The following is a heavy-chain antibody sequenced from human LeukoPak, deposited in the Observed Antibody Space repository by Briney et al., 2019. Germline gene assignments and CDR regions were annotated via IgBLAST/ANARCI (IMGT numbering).Heavy chain of an antibody. J-gene: IGHJ6*02. CDR1: GFTFSSYA. Sequence: GGSLRLSCAASGFTFSSYAMSWVRQAPGKGLEWVSAISGSGGSTYYADSVKGRFTISRDNSKNTLYLQMNSLRADDTAVYYCAKRDYYDSSGYRRGYYYYGLDVWGQRTTVTVSS. CDR2: ISGSGGST. V-gene: IGHV3-23*01. CDR3: AKRDYYDSSGYRRGYYYYGLDV. D-gene: IGHD3-22*01.